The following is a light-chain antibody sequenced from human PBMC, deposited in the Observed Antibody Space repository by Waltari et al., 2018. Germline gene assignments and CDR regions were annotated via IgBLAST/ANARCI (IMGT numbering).Light chain of an antibody. J-gene: IGLJ3*02. CDR1: SSNIGRNS. CDR3: AAWDDSLTGLWV. V-gene: IGLV1-44*01. CDR2: TNI. Sequence: QSVLTQPPYASGTPGQRVTISCSGSSSNIGRNSVNWYQQFPGTAPKPLIYTNIQRPSGVPDRFSGSKSGTSASLAISGLRSEDEADYYCAAWDDSLTGLWVFGGGTKLTVL.